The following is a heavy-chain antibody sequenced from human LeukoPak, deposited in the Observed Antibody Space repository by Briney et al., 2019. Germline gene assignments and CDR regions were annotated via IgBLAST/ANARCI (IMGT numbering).Heavy chain of an antibody. CDR3: AREELGHDCGDPTSHFDY. CDR1: GGTFSSYA. J-gene: IGHJ4*02. Sequence: SVKVSCKASGGTFSSYAISWVRQAPGQGLEWMGRIIPIFGTANYAQKFQGRVTITTDESTSTAYMELSSLRSEDTAVYYCAREELGHDCGDPTSHFDYWGQGTLVTVSS. D-gene: IGHD4-17*01. V-gene: IGHV1-69*05. CDR2: IIPIFGTA.